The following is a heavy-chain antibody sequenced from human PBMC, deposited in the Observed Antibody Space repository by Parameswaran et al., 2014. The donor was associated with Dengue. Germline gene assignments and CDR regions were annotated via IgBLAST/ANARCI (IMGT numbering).Heavy chain of an antibody. Sequence: RWIRQPPGKGLEWVANIKQDGSEKYYVDSVKGRFTISRDNAKNSLYLQMNSLRAEDTAVYYCAREFRDLGDLYYFDYWGQGTLVTVSS. D-gene: IGHD3-16*01. V-gene: IGHV3-7*01. J-gene: IGHJ4*02. CDR3: AREFRDLGDLYYFDY. CDR2: IKQDGSEK.